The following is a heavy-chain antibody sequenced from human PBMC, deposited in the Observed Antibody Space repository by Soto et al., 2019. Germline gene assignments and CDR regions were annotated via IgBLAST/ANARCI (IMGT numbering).Heavy chain of an antibody. CDR1: GFSFSYYG. Sequence: QVQLVESGGSVVQPGGSRRLSCAASGFSFSYYGLHWVRQAPGKGLEWLALITHDGYNRYYADSVKGRFTISRDNSKNTIFLQMNSLKSEDTAVYYCAKGCSFDIWGQGTPVTVSS. J-gene: IGHJ4*02. CDR2: ITHDGYNR. CDR3: AKGCSFDI. D-gene: IGHD6-6*01. V-gene: IGHV3-30*18.